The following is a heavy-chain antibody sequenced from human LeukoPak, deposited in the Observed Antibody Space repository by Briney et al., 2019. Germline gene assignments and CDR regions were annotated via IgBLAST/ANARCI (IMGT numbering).Heavy chain of an antibody. D-gene: IGHD3-10*01. J-gene: IGHJ4*02. V-gene: IGHV3-53*01. Sequence: RGSLRLSCAASGFTVSSDYMSWVRQAPGKGLEWVSIIYSGGSTYYADSVKGRFTISRDNSKNTLYLQMNSLRAEDTAVYYCARTSGGSGNFFDYWGQGTLVTVSS. CDR1: GFTVSSDY. CDR3: ARTSGGSGNFFDY. CDR2: IYSGGST.